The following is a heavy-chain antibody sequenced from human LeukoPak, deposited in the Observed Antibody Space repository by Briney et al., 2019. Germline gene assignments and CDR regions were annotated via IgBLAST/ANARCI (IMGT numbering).Heavy chain of an antibody. CDR1: GGTFSSYA. CDR2: IIPIFGTA. Sequence: GASVKVSCKAPGGTFSSYAISWVRQAPGQGLEWMGGIIPIFGTANYAQKFQGRVTITADESTSTAYMELSGLRSEDTAVYYCARGGIAAAGYFDYWGQGTLVTVSS. D-gene: IGHD6-13*01. J-gene: IGHJ4*02. CDR3: ARGGIAAAGYFDY. V-gene: IGHV1-69*13.